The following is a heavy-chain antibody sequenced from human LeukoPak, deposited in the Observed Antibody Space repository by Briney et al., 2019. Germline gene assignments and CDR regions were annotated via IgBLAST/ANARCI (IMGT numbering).Heavy chain of an antibody. D-gene: IGHD5-18*01. J-gene: IGHJ4*02. CDR2: ISYDGSLK. CDR3: AKGAYSSVSPRYFDY. Sequence: GGSLRLSCAASGFTFSTSAMNWVRQSPGKGLEWLAVISYDGSLKYYADSVKGRFTVSRDNSNSALYLQMNSLTTEDTALYFCAKGAYSSVSPRYFDYWGQGTLVTVSS. CDR1: GFTFSTSA. V-gene: IGHV3-30-3*01.